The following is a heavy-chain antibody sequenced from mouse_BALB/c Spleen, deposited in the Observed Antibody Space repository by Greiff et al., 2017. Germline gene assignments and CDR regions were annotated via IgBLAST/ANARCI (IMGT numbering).Heavy chain of an antibody. CDR1: GYSITSDYA. V-gene: IGHV3-2*02. D-gene: IGHD2-4*01. Sequence: EVQLVESGPGLVKPSQSLSLTCTVTGYSITSDYAWNWIRQFPGNKLEWMGYISYSGSTSYNPSLKSRISITRDTSKNQFFLQLNSVTTEDTATYYCARGGDYDVGVFDYWGQGTTLTVSS. CDR2: ISYSGST. CDR3: ARGGDYDVGVFDY. J-gene: IGHJ2*01.